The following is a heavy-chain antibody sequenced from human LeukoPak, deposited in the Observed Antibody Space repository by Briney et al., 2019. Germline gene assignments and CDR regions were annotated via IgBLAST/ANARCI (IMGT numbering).Heavy chain of an antibody. J-gene: IGHJ4*02. CDR1: GGSFSGYY. Sequence: SETLSLTCAVYGGSFSGYYWSWIRQPPGKGLEWIGEINHSGSTNYNPSLKSRVTISVDTSKNQFSLKLGSVTAADTAVYYCARGGGVYCSGGSCYRLDYWGQGTLVTVSS. CDR3: ARGGGVYCSGGSCYRLDY. V-gene: IGHV4-34*01. CDR2: INHSGST. D-gene: IGHD2-15*01.